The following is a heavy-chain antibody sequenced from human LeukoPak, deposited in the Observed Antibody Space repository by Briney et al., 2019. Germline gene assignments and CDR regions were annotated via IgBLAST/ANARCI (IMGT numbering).Heavy chain of an antibody. CDR1: GGSITSYY. CDR3: AREFSGTSIAARVFDS. Sequence: PSETLSLTCTVSGGSITSYYWSYIRQPAGKGLEWIGRIHTSGSTNYNPSLKSRVTMSVDTSMNQFSLKLSSVTAADTAIYYCAREFSGTSIAARVFDSWGQGTLVTVSS. V-gene: IGHV4-4*07. J-gene: IGHJ4*02. CDR2: IHTSGST. D-gene: IGHD6-6*01.